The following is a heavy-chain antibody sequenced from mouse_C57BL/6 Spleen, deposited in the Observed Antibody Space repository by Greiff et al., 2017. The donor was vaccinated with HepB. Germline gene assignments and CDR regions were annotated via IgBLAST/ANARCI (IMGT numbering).Heavy chain of an antibody. J-gene: IGHJ2*01. V-gene: IGHV3-6*01. CDR2: ISYDGSN. CDR1: GYSITSGYY. Sequence: EVQRVESGPGLVKPSQSLSLTCSVTGYSITSGYYWNWIRQFPGNKLEWMGYISYDGSNNYNPSLKNRISITRDTSKNQFFLKLNSVTTEDTATYYCARTGTRPYFDYWGQGTTLTVSS. D-gene: IGHD4-1*01. CDR3: ARTGTRPYFDY.